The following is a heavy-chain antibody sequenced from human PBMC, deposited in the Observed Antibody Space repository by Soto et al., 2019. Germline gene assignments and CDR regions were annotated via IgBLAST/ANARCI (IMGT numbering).Heavy chain of an antibody. CDR2: ISWNSGSI. V-gene: IGHV3-9*01. J-gene: IGHJ6*03. CDR3: AKGNYDFWSGYVPLGYYYMDV. Sequence: GGSLRLSCAASGFTFDDYAMHWARQAPGKGLEWVSGISWNSGSIGYADSVKGRFTISRDNAKNSLYLQMNSLRAEDTALYYCAKGNYDFWSGYVPLGYYYMDVWGKGTTVTVSS. D-gene: IGHD3-3*01. CDR1: GFTFDDYA.